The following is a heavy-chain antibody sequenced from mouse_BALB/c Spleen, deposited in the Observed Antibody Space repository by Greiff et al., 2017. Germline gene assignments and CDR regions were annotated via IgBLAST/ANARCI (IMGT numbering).Heavy chain of an antibody. J-gene: IGHJ2*01. D-gene: IGHD2-3*01. V-gene: IGHV2-2*02. CDR2: IWSGGST. CDR1: GFSLTSYG. CDR3: ARIYDGYYFDY. Sequence: VQLVESGPDLVKPSQSLSITCTVSGFSLTSYGVHWVRQSPGKGLEWLGVIWSGGSTDYNAAFISRLSISKDNSKSQVFFKMNSLQANDTAIYYCARIYDGYYFDYWGQGTTLTVSS.